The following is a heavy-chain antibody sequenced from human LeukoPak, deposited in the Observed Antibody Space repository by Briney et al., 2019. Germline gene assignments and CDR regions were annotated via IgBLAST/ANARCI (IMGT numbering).Heavy chain of an antibody. CDR3: ARDLRWSLSLYGDYTYDAFDI. Sequence: ASVKVSCKASGYTFTSYGISWVRQAPGQGLEWMGWISSYNGNTNYAQKLQGRVTMSTDTSTGTAYMELRSLRSDDTAVYYCARDLRWSLSLYGDYTYDAFDIWGQGTMVTVSS. J-gene: IGHJ3*02. CDR2: ISSYNGNT. CDR1: GYTFTSYG. D-gene: IGHD4-17*01. V-gene: IGHV1-18*01.